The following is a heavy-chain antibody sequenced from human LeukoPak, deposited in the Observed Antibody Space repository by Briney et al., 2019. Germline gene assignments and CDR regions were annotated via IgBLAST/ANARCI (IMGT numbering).Heavy chain of an antibody. D-gene: IGHD2-8*01. Sequence: GGSLRLSCAASGFTFSSYAMSWVRQAPGKGLEWVSAISGSGGSTYYADSVKGRFTISRDNSKNTLYLQMNSLRAEDTAVYYCAKDFVMVYALYYFDYWGQGTLVTVSS. CDR2: ISGSGGST. CDR1: GFTFSSYA. CDR3: AKDFVMVYALYYFDY. V-gene: IGHV3-23*01. J-gene: IGHJ4*02.